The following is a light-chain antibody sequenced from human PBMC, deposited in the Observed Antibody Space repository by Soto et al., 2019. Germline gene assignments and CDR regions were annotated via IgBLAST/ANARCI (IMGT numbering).Light chain of an antibody. Sequence: EIVLTQSPGTLSLSPGERATLFCRASQSVDTSQLAWYQQPPGQAPRLLIGASSRATGVPDRFIASGSGTDFPLTISRLEHEFSAVYYWQQFASSPRTFGRGTPVEIK. V-gene: IGKV3-20*01. CDR2: GAS. CDR1: QSVDTSQ. CDR3: QQFASSPRT. J-gene: IGKJ1*01.